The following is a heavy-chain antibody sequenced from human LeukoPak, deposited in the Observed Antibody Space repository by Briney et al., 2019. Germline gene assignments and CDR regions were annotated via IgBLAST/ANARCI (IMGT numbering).Heavy chain of an antibody. CDR2: IYYSGST. CDR3: ARRYYDSSGYYYPFDY. Sequence: PSETLSLTCTVSGGSISSSSYYWGWIRQPPGKGLEWIGSIYYSGSTYYNPSLKGRVTISVDTSKNQFSLKLSSVTAADTAVYYCARRYYDSSGYYYPFDYWGQGTLVTVSS. D-gene: IGHD3-22*01. V-gene: IGHV4-39*01. J-gene: IGHJ4*02. CDR1: GGSISSSSYY.